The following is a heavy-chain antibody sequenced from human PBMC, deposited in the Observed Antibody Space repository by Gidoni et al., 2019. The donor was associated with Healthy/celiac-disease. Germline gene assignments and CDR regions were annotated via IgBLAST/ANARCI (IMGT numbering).Heavy chain of an antibody. D-gene: IGHD5-12*01. CDR3: ARGGDSGYDFKGFDY. J-gene: IGHJ4*02. CDR2: IWYDGSNK. V-gene: IGHV3-33*01. Sequence: QVQLVESGGGVVQPGRSLRLSCAASGFTFSSYGMHWVRQAPGQGLECVAVIWYDGSNKYYADSVKGRFTISRDNSKNTLYLQMNSLRAEDTAVYYCARGGDSGYDFKGFDYWGQGTLVTVSS. CDR1: GFTFSSYG.